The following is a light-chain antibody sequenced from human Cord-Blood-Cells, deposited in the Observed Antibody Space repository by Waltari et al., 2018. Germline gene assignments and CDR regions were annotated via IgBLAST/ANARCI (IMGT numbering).Light chain of an antibody. CDR2: KAS. CDR1: QSISSW. Sequence: DIHMTQSPSTLSASVGDRVTITCLASQSISSWLAWYQQKPGKAPKLLIYKASSLESGVPSRFSGSGSGTEFTLTISSLQPDDFATDYCQQYNSYSWTFGQGTKVEIK. J-gene: IGKJ1*01. CDR3: QQYNSYSWT. V-gene: IGKV1-5*03.